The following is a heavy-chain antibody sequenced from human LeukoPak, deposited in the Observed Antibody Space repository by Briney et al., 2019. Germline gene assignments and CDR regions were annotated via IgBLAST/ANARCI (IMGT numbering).Heavy chain of an antibody. J-gene: IGHJ3*02. CDR2: ISGSGGST. CDR3: DRMAAAGPDAFDI. Sequence: GGSLRLSCAASGFTFSSYAMSWVRQAPGKGLEWVSAISGSGGSTYYADSVKGRFTISRDNSKNTLYLQMNSLRAEDTAVYHCDRMAAAGPDAFDIWGQGTMVTVSS. D-gene: IGHD6-13*01. CDR1: GFTFSSYA. V-gene: IGHV3-23*01.